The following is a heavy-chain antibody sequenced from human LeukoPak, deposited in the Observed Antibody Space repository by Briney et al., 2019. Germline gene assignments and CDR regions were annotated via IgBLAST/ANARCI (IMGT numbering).Heavy chain of an antibody. CDR2: IYHSGST. D-gene: IGHD3-10*01. J-gene: IGHJ4*02. Sequence: PSETLSLTCAVSGYSISSGYYWGWIRQPPGEGLEWIGSIYHSGSTYYNPSLKSRVTISVDTSKNQFSLKLSSVTAADTAVYYCARSRVVRGVVVFDYWGQGTLVTVSS. CDR1: GYSISSGYY. CDR3: ARSRVVRGVVVFDY. V-gene: IGHV4-38-2*01.